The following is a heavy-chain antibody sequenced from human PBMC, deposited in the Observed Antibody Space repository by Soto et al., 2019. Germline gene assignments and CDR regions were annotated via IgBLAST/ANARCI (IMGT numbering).Heavy chain of an antibody. V-gene: IGHV4-30-4*02. D-gene: IGHD2-2*02. CDR2: IYYSGST. J-gene: IGHJ1*01. CDR3: ARREYCSSTSCYTED. Sequence: PSDTLSLTCTVSGGSISSGDYYWGWIRQPPGKCLEWIGYIYYSGSTYYNPSLKSRVTISVDTSKNQFSLKLSSVTAADTAVYYCARREYCSSTSCYTEDWGQGTMGTVS. CDR1: GGSISSGDYY.